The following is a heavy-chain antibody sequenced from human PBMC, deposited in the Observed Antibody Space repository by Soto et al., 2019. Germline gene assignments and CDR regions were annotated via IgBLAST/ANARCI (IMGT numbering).Heavy chain of an antibody. CDR1: GFTFSSYA. J-gene: IGHJ4*02. Sequence: EVQLLEYGGGLVQPGGSLRLSCAASGFTFSSYAMSWVRQAPGKGLEWVSAISGSGGSTYYADSVKGRFTISRDNSKNTLYLQMNSLRAEDTAVYYCAKDPSGSWYTWVDYWGQGTLVTVSS. CDR2: ISGSGGST. D-gene: IGHD6-13*01. CDR3: AKDPSGSWYTWVDY. V-gene: IGHV3-23*01.